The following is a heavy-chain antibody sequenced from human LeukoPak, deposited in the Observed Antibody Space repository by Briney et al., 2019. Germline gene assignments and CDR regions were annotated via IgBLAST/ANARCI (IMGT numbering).Heavy chain of an antibody. Sequence: SETLSLTCSVSDDSISGYYWSWIRQPPGRGLECVGNIYYTGNTNYNPSLKSRVTISVDRSENQFSLKLSSVTAADTAMYFCARVAKWNYDFDYWGQGTLVTVSS. CDR3: ARVAKWNYDFDY. CDR1: DDSISGYY. D-gene: IGHD1-7*01. J-gene: IGHJ4*02. CDR2: IYYTGNT. V-gene: IGHV4-59*01.